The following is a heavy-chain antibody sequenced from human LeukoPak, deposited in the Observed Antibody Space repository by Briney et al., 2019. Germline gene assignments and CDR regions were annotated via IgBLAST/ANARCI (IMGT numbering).Heavy chain of an antibody. J-gene: IGHJ6*03. CDR3: ARGHEDTTVTTGDYYYYYMDV. Sequence: KPSETLSLTCAVYGGSLSGYYWSWIRQPPGKGLEWIGEINHSGSTNYNPSLKSRVTISVDTSKNQFSLKLSSVTAADTAVYYCARGHEDTTVTTGDYYYYYMDVWGKGTTVTVSS. D-gene: IGHD4-17*01. V-gene: IGHV4-34*01. CDR2: INHSGST. CDR1: GGSLSGYY.